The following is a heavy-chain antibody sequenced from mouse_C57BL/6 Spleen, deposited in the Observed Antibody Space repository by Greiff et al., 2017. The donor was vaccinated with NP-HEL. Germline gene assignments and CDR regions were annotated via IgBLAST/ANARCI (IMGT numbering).Heavy chain of an antibody. CDR2: IRNKANGYTT. CDR3: ARYPRAMDY. Sequence: EVQLVESGGGLVQPGGSLSLSCAASGFTFTDYYMSWVRQPPGKALEWLGFIRNKANGYTTEYSASVKGRFTISRDNSQSILYLPMNALRAEDSATYYCARYPRAMDYWGQGTSVTVSS. V-gene: IGHV7-3*01. J-gene: IGHJ4*01. CDR1: GFTFTDYY.